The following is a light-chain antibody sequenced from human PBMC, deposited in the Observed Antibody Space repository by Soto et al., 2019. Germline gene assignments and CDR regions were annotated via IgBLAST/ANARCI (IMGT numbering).Light chain of an antibody. Sequence: QSVLTQPASVSGSPGQSITISCTGTSSDVGGYNYVSWYQQHPGKAPKHMIYDVSNRPSGVSNRFSGSKSGNTASLTISGLQAEDESDYYCSSYTGSSTYVFGTGTKVTVL. CDR3: SSYTGSSTYV. CDR1: SSDVGGYNY. CDR2: DVS. V-gene: IGLV2-14*03. J-gene: IGLJ1*01.